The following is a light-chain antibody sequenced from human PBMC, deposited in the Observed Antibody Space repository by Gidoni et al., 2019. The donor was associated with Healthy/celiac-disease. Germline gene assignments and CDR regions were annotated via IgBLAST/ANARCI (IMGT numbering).Light chain of an antibody. V-gene: IGLV4-60*03. CDR1: SGHSSYI. CDR3: ETWDSNEV. J-gene: IGLJ3*02. Sequence: QPVLTQSSSASASLGSSVTLTCTLSSGHSSYIIAWHQQQPGKAPRYLMKLEGSGSYNKGSGVPDRFSGSSSGADRYLTISNLQSEDEADYYCETWDSNEVFGGGTKLTVL. CDR2: LEGSGSY.